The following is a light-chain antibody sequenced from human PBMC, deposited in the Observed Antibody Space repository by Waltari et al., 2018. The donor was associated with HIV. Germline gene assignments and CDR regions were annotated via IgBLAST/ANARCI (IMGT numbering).Light chain of an antibody. J-gene: IGKJ3*01. CDR3: HQRSTWPFT. CDR2: DTS. V-gene: IGKV3-11*01. CDR1: QSIRNY. Sequence: EIVLTQSPATLSLSPGERAILSCRASQSIRNYLAWYQQRHGQAPRLLVYDTSNRATGVPARFSGSGSGTDFSLTIASLESEDFAIYYCHQRSTWPFTFGPGTKVDI.